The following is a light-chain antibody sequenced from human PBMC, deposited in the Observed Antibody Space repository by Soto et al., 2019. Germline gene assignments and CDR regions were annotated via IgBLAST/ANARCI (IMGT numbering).Light chain of an antibody. CDR1: SSDIGIYNY. V-gene: IGLV2-14*01. J-gene: IGLJ2*01. CDR2: EVS. CDR3: SSYTDRSTRV. Sequence: QSALTQPPSVSGSPGQSITISCTGTSSDIGIYNYVSWYQQHPGKAPKLMIYEVSYRPSGVSNRFSGSKSGNTASLTISGLQAEDEADYYCSSYTDRSTRVFGGGTQLTVL.